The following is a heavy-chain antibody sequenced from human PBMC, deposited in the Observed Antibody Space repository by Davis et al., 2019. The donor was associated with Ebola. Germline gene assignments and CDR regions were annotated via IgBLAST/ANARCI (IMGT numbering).Heavy chain of an antibody. Sequence: GESLKISCAASGFTFSSYSMNWVRQAPGKGLEWVSAISGSGGSTYYADSVKGRFTISRDNSKNTLYLQMNSLRAEDTAVYYCAREGVATKFDYWGQGTLVTVSS. V-gene: IGHV3-23*01. CDR3: AREGVATKFDY. CDR2: ISGSGGST. J-gene: IGHJ4*02. D-gene: IGHD5-12*01. CDR1: GFTFSSYS.